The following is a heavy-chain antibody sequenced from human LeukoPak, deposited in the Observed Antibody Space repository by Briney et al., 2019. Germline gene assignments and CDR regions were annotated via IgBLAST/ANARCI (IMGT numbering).Heavy chain of an antibody. CDR3: ARGAEAETSPLDF. Sequence: ASVKVSCKASGYIFSDYYMHWVRQAPGQGLEWLGWINPKSGAADYAQQFRGRVTMTRDTSINTAYMEMKRVTSDDTAVYYCARGAEAETSPLDFWGQGTLVIVS. CDR2: INPKSGAA. J-gene: IGHJ4*02. V-gene: IGHV1-2*02. D-gene: IGHD6-13*01. CDR1: GYIFSDYY.